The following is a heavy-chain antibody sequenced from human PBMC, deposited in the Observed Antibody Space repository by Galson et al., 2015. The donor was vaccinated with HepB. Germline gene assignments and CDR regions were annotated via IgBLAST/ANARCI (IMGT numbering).Heavy chain of an antibody. J-gene: IGHJ5*02. CDR1: GFSLRTSGMC. CDR2: IDWDDDK. CDR3: ARIPDYYDSSRFDP. V-gene: IGHV2-70*11. D-gene: IGHD3-22*01. Sequence: ALVKPTQTLTLTCTFSGFSLRTSGMCVSWIRQPPGKALEWLARIDWDDDKYYSTSLKTRLTISKDTSKNQVVLTMTNMDPVDTATYYCARIPDYYDSSRFDPWGQGTLVTVSS.